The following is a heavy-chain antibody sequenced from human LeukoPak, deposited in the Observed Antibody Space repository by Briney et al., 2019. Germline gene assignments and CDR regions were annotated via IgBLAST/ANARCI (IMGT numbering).Heavy chain of an antibody. Sequence: ASVKVSCKVSGYTLTELSMRWVRQAPGKGLEWMGGSDPEDGETIYAQKFQGRVTMTEDTSTDTAYMELSSLRSEDTAVYYCATEGYYDSSGHDAFDIWGQGTMVTVSS. CDR3: ATEGYYDSSGHDAFDI. CDR2: SDPEDGET. V-gene: IGHV1-24*01. J-gene: IGHJ3*02. CDR1: GYTLTELS. D-gene: IGHD3-22*01.